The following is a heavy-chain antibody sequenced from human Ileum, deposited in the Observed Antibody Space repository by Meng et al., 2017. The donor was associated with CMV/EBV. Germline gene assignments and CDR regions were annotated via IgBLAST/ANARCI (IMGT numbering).Heavy chain of an antibody. V-gene: IGHV1-69*05. CDR1: YA. D-gene: IGHD2-2*02. J-gene: IGHJ5*02. Sequence: YAISWVRQAPGQGLEWMEGIIPIFSTANYAQKFQGRVTITTDESTSTAYMELSSLRSEDTAVYYCARDRGYCSSTSCYIGGSGWFDPWGQGTLVTVSS. CDR3: ARDRGYCSSTSCYIGGSGWFDP. CDR2: IIPIFSTA.